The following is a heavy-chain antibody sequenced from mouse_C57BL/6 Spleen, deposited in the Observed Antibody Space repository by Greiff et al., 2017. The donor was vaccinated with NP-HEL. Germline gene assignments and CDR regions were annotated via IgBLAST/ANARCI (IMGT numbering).Heavy chain of an antibody. J-gene: IGHJ1*03. Sequence: EVQLMESEGGLVQPGSSMKLSCTASGFTFSDYYMAWVRQVPEKGLEWVANINYDGSSTYYLDSLKSRFIISRDNAKNILYLQMSSLKSEDTATYYCARVGAYYGSSSYFDVWGTGTTVTVSS. D-gene: IGHD1-1*01. V-gene: IGHV5-16*01. CDR2: INYDGSST. CDR3: ARVGAYYGSSSYFDV. CDR1: GFTFSDYY.